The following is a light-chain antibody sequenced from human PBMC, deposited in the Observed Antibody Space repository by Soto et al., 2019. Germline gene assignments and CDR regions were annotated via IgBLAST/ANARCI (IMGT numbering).Light chain of an antibody. CDR1: SSNIGAGYD. J-gene: IGLJ1*01. V-gene: IGLV1-40*01. CDR2: GNS. Sequence: QSVLTQPPSVSGAPGQRVTISCTGSSSNIGAGYDVHWYQQLPGTAPKLLIYGNSNRPSGVPDRFSGSKSGTSASLAITGLQAEDEDDYYCSSYKSSSTLFGNGTKLTVL. CDR3: SSYKSSSTL.